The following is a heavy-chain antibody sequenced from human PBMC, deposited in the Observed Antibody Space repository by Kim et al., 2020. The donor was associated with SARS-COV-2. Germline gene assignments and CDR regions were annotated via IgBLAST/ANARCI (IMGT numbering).Heavy chain of an antibody. CDR3: ARRVPIAVAGLLYYVGMDV. J-gene: IGHJ6*02. D-gene: IGHD6-19*01. CDR2: INTNTGNP. CDR1: GYTFTSYA. V-gene: IGHV7-4-1*02. Sequence: ASVNVSCKASGYTFTSYAMNWVRQAPGQGLECMGWINTNTGNPTYAQGFTGRFVFSLDTSVSTAYLQISSLKAEDTAVYYCARRVPIAVAGLLYYVGMDVRGEGTTVSLSS.